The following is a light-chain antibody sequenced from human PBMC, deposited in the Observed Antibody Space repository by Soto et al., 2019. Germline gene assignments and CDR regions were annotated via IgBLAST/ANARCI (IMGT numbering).Light chain of an antibody. CDR2: GAS. CDR1: QSVNIY. CDR3: HQYDSAAQT. Sequence: EIVLTQSPGTLSLSPGERATLSCRASQSVNIYLAWYQQKPGQAPRLLIFGASSRATGIPDRFSGSGSGTDFTLTISRLEPEDFAVYYCHQYDSAAQTFGQGTKVDIK. J-gene: IGKJ1*01. V-gene: IGKV3-20*01.